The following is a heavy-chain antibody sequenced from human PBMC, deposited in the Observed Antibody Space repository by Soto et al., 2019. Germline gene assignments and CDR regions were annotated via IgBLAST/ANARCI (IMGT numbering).Heavy chain of an antibody. Sequence: QVHLVQSGAEVKKPGASVRLSCQASGHTFTITRFPMHWVRQAPGQRLEWMGLINPSGSSPSYAQNFQGRISLTTDTSTSTVYMELNSLRSDDTAVYYCARDPISGSQLKGAFDFWGQGTMVTVSS. CDR1: GHTFTITRFP. CDR3: ARDPISGSQLKGAFDF. V-gene: IGHV1-46*01. CDR2: INPSGSSP. D-gene: IGHD1-26*01. J-gene: IGHJ3*01.